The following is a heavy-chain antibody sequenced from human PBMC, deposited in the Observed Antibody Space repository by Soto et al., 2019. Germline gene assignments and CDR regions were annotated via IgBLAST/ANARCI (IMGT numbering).Heavy chain of an antibody. CDR1: GYIFTNHY. J-gene: IGHJ4*02. CDR3: ARADYYDSSGFYYDC. CDR2: INPSGGST. Sequence: QVQLVQSGAEVKKPGASVKVSCKASGYIFTNHYIHWVRQAPGQGLEWMGIINPSGGSTNYLQKFQDRIPMTRDTSTSTVYMELSSLRSEDTAVYFCARADYYDSSGFYYDCWGQGSLVTVSS. V-gene: IGHV1-46*01. D-gene: IGHD3-22*01.